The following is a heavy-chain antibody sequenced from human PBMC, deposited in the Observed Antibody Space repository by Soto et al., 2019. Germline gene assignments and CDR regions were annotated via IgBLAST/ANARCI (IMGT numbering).Heavy chain of an antibody. Sequence: SQTLSLTCAITGDGVSSNSAGWSWVRQSPSRGLEWLGRTYYRSKWYYEYAVSVRGRITINPDTSKNQYSLQLNSVTPEDTAVYFCARGEQYSGRIFDYWGQVTLVTVSS. D-gene: IGHD1-26*01. V-gene: IGHV6-1*01. CDR1: GDGVSSNSAG. CDR2: TYYRSKWYY. CDR3: ARGEQYSGRIFDY. J-gene: IGHJ4*01.